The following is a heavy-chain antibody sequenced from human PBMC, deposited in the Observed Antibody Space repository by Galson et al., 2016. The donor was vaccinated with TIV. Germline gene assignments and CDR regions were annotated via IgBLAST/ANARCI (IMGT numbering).Heavy chain of an antibody. CDR1: GYTFTNYY. J-gene: IGHJ4*02. CDR2: IDPRVAST. CDR3: ATFYGMGSREFDH. D-gene: IGHD3-10*01. V-gene: IGHV1-46*01. Sequence: SVKVSCKASGYTFTNYYLHWVRQAPGQGPEWMGVIDPRVASTAYAPKFQGRITITRDTSTTIAYMELSSLSSEDTAVYYCATFYGMGSREFDHWGQGTLVTVSS.